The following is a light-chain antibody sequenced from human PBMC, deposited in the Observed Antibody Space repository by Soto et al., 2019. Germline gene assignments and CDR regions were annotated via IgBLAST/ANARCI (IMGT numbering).Light chain of an antibody. V-gene: IGKV3-15*01. Sequence: IVMTQSPATLSVSPGERATLACRASQSVSSNLAWSQQKPGQAPRLLIYGASTRATGIPARFSGSGSGTECSHTISSLQSEDFAVYSCKQYNNCSPTFGQGTNVDI. J-gene: IGKJ1*01. CDR3: KQYNNCSPT. CDR2: GAS. CDR1: QSVSSN.